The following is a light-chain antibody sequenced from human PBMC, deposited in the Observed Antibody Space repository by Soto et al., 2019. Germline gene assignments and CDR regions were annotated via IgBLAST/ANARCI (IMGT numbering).Light chain of an antibody. V-gene: IGLV2-14*01. CDR2: DVS. Sequence: QSVLTQPASVSGSPGQSITISCTGTSSDVGGYNYVSWYQQYPGKAPKVMIYDVSNRPSGVSNRFSGSKSGNTASLTISGLLAEDEADYYCSSYTSSSNLMVFGGGTKLTVL. CDR3: SSYTSSSNLMV. CDR1: SSDVGGYNY. J-gene: IGLJ2*01.